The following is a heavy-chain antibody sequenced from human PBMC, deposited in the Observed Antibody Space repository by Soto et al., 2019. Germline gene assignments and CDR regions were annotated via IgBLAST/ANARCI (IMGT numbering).Heavy chain of an antibody. V-gene: IGHV3-48*01. D-gene: IGHD6-19*01. CDR1: GFTFSSYH. J-gene: IGHJ4*02. CDR2: ISSSSSTI. Sequence: EVQLVESGGGLVQPGGSLRLSCAASGFTFSSYHMNWVRQAPGKGLEWISYISSSSSTIYYADSVKGRFTISRDNAKNSLDLQMNSLRAADTAVYYCARGLQWLDYWGQGTLVTVSS. CDR3: ARGLQWLDY.